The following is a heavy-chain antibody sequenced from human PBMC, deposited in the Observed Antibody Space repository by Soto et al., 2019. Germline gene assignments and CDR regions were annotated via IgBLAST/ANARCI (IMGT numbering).Heavy chain of an antibody. Sequence: GGSLRLSCAASGFTFSSYAMHWVRQAPGKGLEWVAVISYDGSNKYYADSVKGRFTISRDNSKNTLYLQMNSPRAENTAVYYCARDPPPGTITNYYFDYWGQGTLVTVSS. D-gene: IGHD3-10*01. V-gene: IGHV3-30-3*01. CDR2: ISYDGSNK. J-gene: IGHJ4*02. CDR1: GFTFSSYA. CDR3: ARDPPPGTITNYYFDY.